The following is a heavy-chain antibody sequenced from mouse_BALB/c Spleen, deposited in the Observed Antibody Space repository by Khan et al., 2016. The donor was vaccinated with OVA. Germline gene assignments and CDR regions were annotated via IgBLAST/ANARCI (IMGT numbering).Heavy chain of an antibody. CDR2: ISYSGRT. D-gene: IGHD1-1*01. CDR1: GYSITSDYA. Sequence: EVQLQESGPGLVKPSQSLSLTCTVTGYSITSDYAWNWIRQFPGKKLEWMGYISYSGRTSYNPSLKSRISITRDTSKNQFFLQLNSVTTDDTATYYCARSVTITTVVATDFDYWGQGTSLTVSS. CDR3: ARSVTITTVVATDFDY. V-gene: IGHV3-2*02. J-gene: IGHJ2*02.